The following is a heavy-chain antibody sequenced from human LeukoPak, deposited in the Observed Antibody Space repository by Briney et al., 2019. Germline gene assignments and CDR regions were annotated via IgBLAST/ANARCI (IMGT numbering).Heavy chain of an antibody. J-gene: IGHJ5*02. D-gene: IGHD3-3*01. CDR3: ARAPAQYYDFWSGYPRGSNWFDP. Sequence: ASVTVSFKASGYTFTMYDINGVGQAPGEGGERMGGMNPNSDNTGYAQKFHCTVTMTSNTSLSTAYMELTSLISEDTAVYYCARAPAQYYDFWSGYPRGSNWFDPWGQGTLVTVSS. CDR1: GYTFTMYD. CDR2: MNPNSDNT. V-gene: IGHV1-8*01.